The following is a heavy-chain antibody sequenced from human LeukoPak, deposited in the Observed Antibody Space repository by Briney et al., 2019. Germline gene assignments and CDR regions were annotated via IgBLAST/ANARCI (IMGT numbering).Heavy chain of an antibody. CDR3: SRGGSEYSGYDSVY. Sequence: GGPLRLSCAASGFTFSSYSMHWVRQAPGKGLEWVAAMSYDGTNKYYADSVKGRFTISRDNSKSTLYLQMNSLRAEDTAVYYCSRGGSEYSGYDSVYWGQGTLLTVSS. D-gene: IGHD5-12*01. V-gene: IGHV3-30*04. CDR2: MSYDGTNK. CDR1: GFTFSSYS. J-gene: IGHJ4*02.